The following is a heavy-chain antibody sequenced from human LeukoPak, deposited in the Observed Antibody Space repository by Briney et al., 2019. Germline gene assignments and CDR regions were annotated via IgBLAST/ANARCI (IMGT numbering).Heavy chain of an antibody. V-gene: IGHV3-7*01. D-gene: IGHD6-13*01. CDR1: GFTFSSYW. J-gene: IGHJ4*02. CDR2: IKQDGSEK. CDR3: ARERAAADDYFDY. Sequence: GGSLRLSCAASGFTFSSYWMSWVRQAPGKGLEWVANIKQDGSEKYYVDSVKGRFTISRDNAKNSLYLQMNSLRAEDTAVYYCARERAAADDYFDYWGQGTLVTVSS.